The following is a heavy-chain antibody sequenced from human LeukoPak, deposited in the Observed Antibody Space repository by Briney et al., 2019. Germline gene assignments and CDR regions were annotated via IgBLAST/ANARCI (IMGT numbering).Heavy chain of an antibody. CDR3: ARALAQGGSFDLYYFDS. J-gene: IGHJ4*02. CDR2: ISAYNGNT. CDR1: GYTFTNYG. D-gene: IGHD3-9*01. V-gene: IGHV1-18*01. Sequence: AASVKVSCKASGYTFTNYGISWVRQAPGQGLEWMGWISAYNGNTNYAQKLQGRVTMTTDTSTSTSYMELRSLRSDDTAVYYCARALAQGGSFDLYYFDSWGQGSLVTVSS.